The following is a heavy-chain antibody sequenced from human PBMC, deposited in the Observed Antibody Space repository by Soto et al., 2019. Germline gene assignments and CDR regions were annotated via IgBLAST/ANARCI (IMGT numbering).Heavy chain of an antibody. V-gene: IGHV3-30*19. Sequence: QVQLVESGGGVVQPGTSLRVSCVGSGFTFRSYVIHWVRQPPGKGLEWVALTSYDGSDKYYDDSVRGRFTISRDNSRNTVDLQMDSLRLEDTALHYCARWGTTGGLDVWGQGTLVSVSS. D-gene: IGHD3-16*01. J-gene: IGHJ1*01. CDR3: ARWGTTGGLDV. CDR1: GFTFRSYV. CDR2: TSYDGSDK.